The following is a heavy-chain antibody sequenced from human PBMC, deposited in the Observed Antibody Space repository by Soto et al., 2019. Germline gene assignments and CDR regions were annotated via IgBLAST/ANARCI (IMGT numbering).Heavy chain of an antibody. V-gene: IGHV4-34*01. D-gene: IGHD2-21*01. CDR2: INHLGSI. CDR3: ARGGISHWAYFYYMDV. CDR1: GGSLSDYF. J-gene: IGHJ6*03. Sequence: SETLYLTCVVSGGSLSDYFWSWIRQPPGMALEWIGEINHLGSINYNPSLKSRVTMSVDTSKNQFSLTLNSVTAADTATYYCARGGISHWAYFYYMDVWDRGTTVTVSS.